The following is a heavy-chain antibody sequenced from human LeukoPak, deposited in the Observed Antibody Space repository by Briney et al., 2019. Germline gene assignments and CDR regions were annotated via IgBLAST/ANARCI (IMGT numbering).Heavy chain of an antibody. CDR2: INHSGST. J-gene: IGHJ6*02. Sequence: SETLSLTCAVCGGSFSGYYWSWIRQPPGKGLEWMGEINHSGSTNYNPSLKSRVTISVDTSRNQFSLKLSSVTAADTAVYLCAANYYYYHVMAVWGQGTTVTVSS. V-gene: IGHV4-34*01. CDR1: GGSFSGYY. CDR3: AANYYYYHVMAV.